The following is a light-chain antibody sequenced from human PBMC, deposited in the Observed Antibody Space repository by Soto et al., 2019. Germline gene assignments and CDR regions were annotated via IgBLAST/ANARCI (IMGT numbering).Light chain of an antibody. Sequence: EIVMTQSPATLSVSPGERFTLSCRASQSVRSNLAWYQQKPGQAPRLPIYEASTRATGVPARFSGSGSGTEFTLTISRLQSEDFAVYYCQQHNVWPATFGQGTKVDIK. CDR3: QQHNVWPAT. V-gene: IGKV3-15*01. CDR1: QSVRSN. CDR2: EAS. J-gene: IGKJ1*01.